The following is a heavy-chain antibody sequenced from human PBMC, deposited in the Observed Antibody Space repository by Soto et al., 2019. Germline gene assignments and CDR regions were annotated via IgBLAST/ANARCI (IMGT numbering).Heavy chain of an antibody. Sequence: QVQLVESGGGVVQPGRSLRLSCAASGFTFSSYAMHWVRQAPGKGLEWVAVISYDGSNKYYADSVKGRFTISRDNSKNTLYLQMNSLRAEDTAVYYCASSIGYCSSTSCSSGAFDIWGQGTMVTVSS. J-gene: IGHJ3*02. D-gene: IGHD2-2*01. CDR1: GFTFSSYA. V-gene: IGHV3-30-3*01. CDR3: ASSIGYCSSTSCSSGAFDI. CDR2: ISYDGSNK.